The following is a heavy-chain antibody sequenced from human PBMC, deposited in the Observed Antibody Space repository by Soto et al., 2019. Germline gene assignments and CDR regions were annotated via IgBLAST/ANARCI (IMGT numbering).Heavy chain of an antibody. V-gene: IGHV4-59*01. D-gene: IGHD6-6*01. CDR1: GGSISSYY. CDR2: IYYSGST. J-gene: IGHJ4*02. Sequence: SETLSLTCTVSGGSISSYYWSWIRQPPGKGLEWIGYIYYSGSTNYNPSLKSRVTISVDTSKNQFSLKLSSVTAADTAVYYCARGPYSSSPGEIDDWGQGTLVTVSS. CDR3: ARGPYSSSPGEIDD.